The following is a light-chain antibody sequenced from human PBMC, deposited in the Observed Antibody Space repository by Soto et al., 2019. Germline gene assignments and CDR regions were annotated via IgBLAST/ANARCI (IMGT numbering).Light chain of an antibody. V-gene: IGKV1D-8*01. CDR3: QQYYRAPLT. CDR1: QGIGNY. Sequence: VMRMTQSPSFLSASIGDRVTISCRVSQGIGNYLAWYQQKPGKAPELLIYAASTLQRGVPSRFSGSGSGTDFTLTISCLQSEDVATYYCQQYYRAPLTFGRGTKVDIK. CDR2: AAS. J-gene: IGKJ4*01.